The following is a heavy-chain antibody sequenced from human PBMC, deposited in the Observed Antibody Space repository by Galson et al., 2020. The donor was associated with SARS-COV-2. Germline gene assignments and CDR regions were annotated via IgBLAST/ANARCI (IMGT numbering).Heavy chain of an antibody. CDR1: GFTVSSNY. V-gene: IGHV3-53*04. CDR2: IYSGGST. Sequence: GGSLRLSCAASGFTVSSNYMSWVRQAPGTGLEWVSVIYSGGSTYYADSVKGRFTISRHNSKNTLYLQMNSLRAEDTAVYYCARDLINYDFWSGYSSGYYYMDVWGKGTTVTVSS. J-gene: IGHJ6*03. D-gene: IGHD3-3*01. CDR3: ARDLINYDFWSGYSSGYYYMDV.